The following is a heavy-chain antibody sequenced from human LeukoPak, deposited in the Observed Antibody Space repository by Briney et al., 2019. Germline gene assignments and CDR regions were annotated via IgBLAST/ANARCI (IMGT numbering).Heavy chain of an antibody. CDR2: ISPYNGDT. D-gene: IGHD1-26*01. J-gene: IGHJ4*02. Sequence: ASVKVSCRASGYTFNTYVVTWVRQVHGQGFEWMGWISPYNGDTNYAQKFQGRVTMTTDTLTRTVFMELRSLRSDDTAVYFCARGGLSGIYGIDYWGQGTLVTVSS. CDR1: GYTFNTYV. V-gene: IGHV1-18*01. CDR3: ARGGLSGIYGIDY.